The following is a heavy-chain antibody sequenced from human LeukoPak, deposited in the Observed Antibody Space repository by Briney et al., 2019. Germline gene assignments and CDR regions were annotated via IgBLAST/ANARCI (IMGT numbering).Heavy chain of an antibody. D-gene: IGHD4-23*01. CDR1: GYTFTTYD. Sequence: GASVKVSCKACGYTFTTYDINWVRQATGQWLEWMGWMNHNSGNTDYVQKFQGRVTMTTNTSISTASMELTSLRSEDTAVYYCARGPNKSDGGNSGSAWFDPWGQGNLVTVSS. CDR3: ARGPNKSDGGNSGSAWFDP. CDR2: MNHNSGNT. J-gene: IGHJ5*02. V-gene: IGHV1-8*01.